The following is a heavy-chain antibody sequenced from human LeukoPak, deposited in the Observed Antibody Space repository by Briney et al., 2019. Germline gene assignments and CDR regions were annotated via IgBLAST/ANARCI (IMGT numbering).Heavy chain of an antibody. V-gene: IGHV4-34*01. Sequence: EPSETLSLTCAVYGGSFSGYYWSWIRQPPGKGLEWIGEINHSGSTNYNPSLKSRVTISVDTSKNQFSLKLSSVTAADTAVYYCATIKRGNIYGYFDFWGQGILVTVSS. J-gene: IGHJ4*02. CDR2: INHSGST. CDR1: GGSFSGYY. D-gene: IGHD5-18*01. CDR3: ATIKRGNIYGYFDF.